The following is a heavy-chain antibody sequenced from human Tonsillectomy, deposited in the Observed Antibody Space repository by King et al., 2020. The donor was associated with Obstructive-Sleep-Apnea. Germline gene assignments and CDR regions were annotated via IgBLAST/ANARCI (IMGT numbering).Heavy chain of an antibody. CDR1: GFTFGVVG. CDR2: INWDGETT. CDR3: AGGFGDPDY. J-gene: IGHJ4*02. D-gene: IGHD4-17*01. Sequence: VQLVESGGGVVRPGGSLTLSCEASGFTFGVVGMSWVRQVPGKGLEWVAGINWDGETTSFGDSVKGRFTISRDNAKNSLYLGMNSLRAEDTALYHCAGGFGDPDYWGQGTLVIVSS. V-gene: IGHV3-20*01.